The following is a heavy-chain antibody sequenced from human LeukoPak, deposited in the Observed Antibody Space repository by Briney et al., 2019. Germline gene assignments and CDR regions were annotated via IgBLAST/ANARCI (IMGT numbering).Heavy chain of an antibody. CDR3: ARTHLYRSSWFDL. J-gene: IGHJ5*02. CDR2: PSPNSGDT. D-gene: IGHD6-19*01. Sequence: GESLKISCKTSGYSFTSHWIGWVRQMPGKGLEWMGWPSPNSGDTKYAQKFQGRVTMTRDTSISTTYMELGSLRSDDTAVYYCARTHLYRSSWFDLWGQGTLVTVSS. CDR1: GYSFTSHW. V-gene: IGHV1-2*02.